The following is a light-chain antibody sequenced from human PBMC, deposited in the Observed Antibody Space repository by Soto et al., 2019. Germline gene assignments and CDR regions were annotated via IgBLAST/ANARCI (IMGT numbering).Light chain of an antibody. CDR1: SSDIGAYNF. J-gene: IGLJ2*01. CDR3: TSWTTSTTMI. CDR2: DVN. V-gene: IGLV2-14*03. Sequence: QSALTQPASVSGSPGQSITISCTGTSSDIGAYNFVSWYQQHPGKAPTLMLYDVNIRHSGVTNRFSGSKSGNTAPLTISGLQAEDEADYYCTSWTTSTTMIYGGGTVVTVL.